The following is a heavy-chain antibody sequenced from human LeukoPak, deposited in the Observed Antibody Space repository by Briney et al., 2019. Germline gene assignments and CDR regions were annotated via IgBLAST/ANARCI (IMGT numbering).Heavy chain of an antibody. CDR3: AKPIIAAAGHLFYYYGMDV. J-gene: IGHJ6*02. Sequence: GGSLRLSCAASGFTFSSYAMSWVRQAPGKGLEWVSAISGSGGSTYYADSVKGRFTISRDNSKNTLYLQMDSLRAEDTAVYYCAKPIIAAAGHLFYYYGMDVWGQGTTVTVSS. D-gene: IGHD6-13*01. CDR2: ISGSGGST. CDR1: GFTFSSYA. V-gene: IGHV3-23*01.